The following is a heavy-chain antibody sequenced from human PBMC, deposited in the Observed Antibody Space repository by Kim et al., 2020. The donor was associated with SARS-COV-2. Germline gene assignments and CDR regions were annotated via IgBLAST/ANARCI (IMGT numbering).Heavy chain of an antibody. D-gene: IGHD2-2*01. Sequence: ASVKVSCKASGYTFTSYGISWVRQAPGQGLEWMGWISAYNGNTNYAQKLQGRVTMTTDTSTSTAYMELRSLRSDDTAVYYCARDHCSSTSCSHAYYYYYYGMDVWGQGTTVTVSS. V-gene: IGHV1-18*01. J-gene: IGHJ6*02. CDR1: GYTFTSYG. CDR3: ARDHCSSTSCSHAYYYYYYGMDV. CDR2: ISAYNGNT.